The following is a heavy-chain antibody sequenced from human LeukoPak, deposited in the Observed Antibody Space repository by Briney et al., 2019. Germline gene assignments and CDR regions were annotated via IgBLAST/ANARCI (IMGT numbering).Heavy chain of an antibody. D-gene: IGHD1-7*01. CDR2: IYSGGST. Sequence: HPGGSLRLSCAASGFTVSSNYMSWVRQAPGKGLEWVSVIYSGGSTYYADSVKGRFTTSRDNSKNTLYLQMNSLRAEDTAVYYCARERGTGTTYYYYGMDVWGQGTTVTVSS. CDR1: GFTVSSNY. V-gene: IGHV3-66*01. J-gene: IGHJ6*02. CDR3: ARERGTGTTYYYYGMDV.